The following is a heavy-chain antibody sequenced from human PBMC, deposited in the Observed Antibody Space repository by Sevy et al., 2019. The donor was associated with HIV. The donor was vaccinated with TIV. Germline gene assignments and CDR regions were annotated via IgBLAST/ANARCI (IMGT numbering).Heavy chain of an antibody. CDR2: IWYDGSNK. CDR3: ARESYGDYSAFDI. V-gene: IGHV3-33*01. Sequence: GGSLRLSCAASGFTFSSYGMHWVRQAPGKGLEWVAVIWYDGSNKYYADSVKGRFTISRENSKNTLYLQMNSLRAEDTAVYYCARESYGDYSAFDIWGQGTMVTVSS. D-gene: IGHD4-17*01. CDR1: GFTFSSYG. J-gene: IGHJ3*02.